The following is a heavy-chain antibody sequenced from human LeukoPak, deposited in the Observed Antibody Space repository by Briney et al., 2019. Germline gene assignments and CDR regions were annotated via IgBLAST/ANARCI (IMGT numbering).Heavy chain of an antibody. CDR3: ARDLSYGSLSFDP. CDR2: IWYDGSKT. V-gene: IGHV3-33*01. D-gene: IGHD3-10*01. CDR1: GFTFSSHG. J-gene: IGHJ5*02. Sequence: PGRSLRLSCAASGFTFSSHGMQWVRQAPGKGLEWVALIWYDGSKTNYVDSVMGRSTISRDDSKNTLYLQMDNLRVEDTAVYFCARDLSYGSLSFDPWGQGTLVTVSS.